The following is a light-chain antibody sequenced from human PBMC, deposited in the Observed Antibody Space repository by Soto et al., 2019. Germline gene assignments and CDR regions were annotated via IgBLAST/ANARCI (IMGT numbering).Light chain of an antibody. Sequence: QSALTQPASVSGSPGQSITISCTGTSSDVGGYNYVSWYQQHPGKAPKLMIYDVSNRPSGVSNRFSGSKSGNTASLTIPGLQAEDEADSYCSSYTSSSTRVFGGGTKLTVL. CDR1: SSDVGGYNY. CDR3: SSYTSSSTRV. J-gene: IGLJ2*01. CDR2: DVS. V-gene: IGLV2-14*01.